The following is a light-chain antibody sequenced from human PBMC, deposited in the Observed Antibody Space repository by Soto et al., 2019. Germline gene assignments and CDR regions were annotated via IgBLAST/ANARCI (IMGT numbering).Light chain of an antibody. J-gene: IGKJ3*01. V-gene: IGKV1-5*03. CDR1: QSIGTW. Sequence: DIQMTQSPSTLSASVGDRVTITCRASQSIGTWLAWYQQKPGKAPKLLIYKASSLESWVPLRFSGSGSGTEFTLTVSSLQPDDFATYYCQQYNCRQYNSLFPFGPGTKVDIK. CDR3: QQYNCRQYNSLFP. CDR2: KAS.